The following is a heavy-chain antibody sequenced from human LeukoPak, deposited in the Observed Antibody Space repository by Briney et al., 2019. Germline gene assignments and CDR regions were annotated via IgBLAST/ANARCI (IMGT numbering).Heavy chain of an antibody. CDR2: IHYSGTT. V-gene: IGHV4-39*07. CDR1: GGSISSTNYH. J-gene: IGHJ3*02. Sequence: SETLSLTCTVSGGSISSTNYHWGWIRQPPGKGLEWIGSIHYSGTTYYNPSLKSRVTISVDTSKNQFSLKLSSVTAADTAVYFCARGYGDNSGAFDIWGQGTLVTVSS. D-gene: IGHD4-23*01. CDR3: ARGYGDNSGAFDI.